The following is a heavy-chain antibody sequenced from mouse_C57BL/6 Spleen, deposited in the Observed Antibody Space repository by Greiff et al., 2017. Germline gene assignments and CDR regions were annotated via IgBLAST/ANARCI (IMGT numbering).Heavy chain of an antibody. D-gene: IGHD2-5*01. Sequence: QVQLQQSGAELVRPGASVTLSCKASGYTFTDYEMHWVRQTPVHGLEWIGAVDPETGGTAYNQKFKGKAILTADKSSSTAYMELRSLTSEDSAVYYCTREGILYYSNYGTMDYWGQGTSVTVSS. CDR1: GYTFTDYE. CDR2: VDPETGGT. V-gene: IGHV1-15*01. CDR3: TREGILYYSNYGTMDY. J-gene: IGHJ4*01.